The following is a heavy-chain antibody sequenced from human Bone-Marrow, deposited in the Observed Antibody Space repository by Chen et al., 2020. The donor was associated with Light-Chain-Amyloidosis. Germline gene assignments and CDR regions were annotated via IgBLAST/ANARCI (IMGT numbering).Heavy chain of an antibody. CDR3: ATEGRDPGYSYGYSNY. V-gene: IGHV3-53*02. CDR1: GFSVSRSY. J-gene: IGHJ4*02. D-gene: IGHD5-18*01. Sequence: EVHLVVTGGALIQPGGSLRLSCAASGFSVSRSYMSWVRQAPGKGLEWVSLIYSGGSTYYAAFVKGRFTISRDSSKNTVYLQMNSLRAEDTALYYCATEGRDPGYSYGYSNYWGQGTLVTVSS. CDR2: IYSGGST.